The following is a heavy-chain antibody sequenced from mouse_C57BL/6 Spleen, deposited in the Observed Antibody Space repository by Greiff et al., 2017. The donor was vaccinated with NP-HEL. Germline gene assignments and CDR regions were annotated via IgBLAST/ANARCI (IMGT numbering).Heavy chain of an antibody. CDR3: TREGAQATGFAY. Sequence: VQLQQSGAELVKPGASVKISCKASGYAFSSYWMNWVKQRPGKGLEWIGQIYPGDGDTNYNGKFKGKATLTADKSSSTAYMQLSSLTSEDSAVYFCTREGAQATGFAYWGQGTLVTVSA. J-gene: IGHJ3*01. CDR2: IYPGDGDT. CDR1: GYAFSSYW. D-gene: IGHD3-2*02. V-gene: IGHV1-80*01.